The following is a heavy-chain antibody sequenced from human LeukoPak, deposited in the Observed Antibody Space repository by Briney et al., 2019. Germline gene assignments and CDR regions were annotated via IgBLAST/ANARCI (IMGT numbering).Heavy chain of an antibody. D-gene: IGHD4-17*01. CDR1: GFTFSDYA. Sequence: PGGSLRLSCAASGFTFSDYALIWVRQAPGKGLEWISAIRRTGGTTYYADSVKGRCTISRDNSRNTVYLQMNSLRAEDTALYFCGKDPNGDYVGAFDFWGPGTMVTVSS. CDR3: GKDPNGDYVGAFDF. CDR2: IRRTGGTT. J-gene: IGHJ3*01. V-gene: IGHV3-23*01.